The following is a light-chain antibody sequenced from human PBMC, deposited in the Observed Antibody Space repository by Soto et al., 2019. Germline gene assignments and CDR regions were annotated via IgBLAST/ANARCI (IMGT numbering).Light chain of an antibody. CDR1: SSDVGGYDY. CDR3: SSYTSSSTLV. V-gene: IGLV2-14*01. CDR2: DVN. J-gene: IGLJ1*01. Sequence: QSALTQPASVSGSPGQSITISCTGTSSDVGGYDYVSWYQQHPGKAPQLMIYDVNNRPSGVSNRFSGSKSGNTASLTISGLQAEDEADYYCSSYTSSSTLVFGTWTKLTVL.